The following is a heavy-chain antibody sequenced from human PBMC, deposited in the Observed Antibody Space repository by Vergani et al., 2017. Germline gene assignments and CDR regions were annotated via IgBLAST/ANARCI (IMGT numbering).Heavy chain of an antibody. CDR3: ARVKGIAAAGSVYYYYYMDV. CDR2: IYHSGST. CDR1: GGSFSGYY. Sequence: QVQLQQWGAGLLKPSETLSLTCAVYGGSFSGYYWSWIRQPPGKGLEWIGYIYHSGSTYYKPSLKSRVTISVDRSKNQFSLNLSSVTAADTAVYYCARVKGIAAAGSVYYYYYMDVWGKGTTVTVSS. D-gene: IGHD6-13*01. V-gene: IGHV4-34*01. J-gene: IGHJ6*03.